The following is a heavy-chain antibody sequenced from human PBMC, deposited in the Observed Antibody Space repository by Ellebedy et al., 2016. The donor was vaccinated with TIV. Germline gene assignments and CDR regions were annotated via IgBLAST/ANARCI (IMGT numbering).Heavy chain of an antibody. CDR2: IWYDGSNK. D-gene: IGHD3-10*01. J-gene: IGHJ6*02. CDR3: ARVLGFGEDHYGMDV. CDR1: GFTFSSCG. Sequence: GESLKISCAASGFTFSSCGMHWVRQAPGKGLEWVAVIWYDGSNKYYADSVKGRFTISRDNSKNTLYLQMNSLRAEDTAVYYCARVLGFGEDHYGMDVWGQGTTVTASS. V-gene: IGHV3-33*01.